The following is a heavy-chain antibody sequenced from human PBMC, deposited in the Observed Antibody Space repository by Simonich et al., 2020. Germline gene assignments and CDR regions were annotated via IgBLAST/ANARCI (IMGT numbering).Heavy chain of an antibody. V-gene: IGHV4-38-2*01. CDR1: GYSISNGYH. J-gene: IGHJ4*02. D-gene: IGHD7-27*01. CDR3: ARGNWGFDY. Sequence: QLQLQESGPGLVKPSEPLSLTCAVSGYSISNGYHLGWIRQPPGKGLEWIGSIYHSGSNYYNPSLKSRVTISVDTSKNQFSLKLSSVTAADTAVYYCARGNWGFDYWGQGTLVTVSS. CDR2: IYHSGSN.